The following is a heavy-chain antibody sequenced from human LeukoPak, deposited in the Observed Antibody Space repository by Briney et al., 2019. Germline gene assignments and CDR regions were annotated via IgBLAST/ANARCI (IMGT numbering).Heavy chain of an antibody. CDR2: TKPDGTAE. D-gene: IGHD2-15*01. Sequence: GGSLRLSCAASGFTFRNYWMGWVRRAPGKGLEWVANTKPDGTAEYYADSVRGRFTTSRDNANNFLYLQMNSLRGEDTAVYYCARDGGLHTNFDYWGQGTLVTVSS. J-gene: IGHJ4*02. CDR3: ARDGGLHTNFDY. V-gene: IGHV3-7*01. CDR1: GFTFRNYW.